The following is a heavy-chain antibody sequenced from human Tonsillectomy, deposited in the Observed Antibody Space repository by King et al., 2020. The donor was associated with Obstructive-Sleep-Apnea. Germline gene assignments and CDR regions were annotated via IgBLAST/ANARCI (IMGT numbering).Heavy chain of an antibody. CDR3: ARGGYYYFDY. V-gene: IGHV4-59*08. CDR2: IYYSGST. CDR1: CGSISTYY. J-gene: IGHJ4*02. Sequence: QLQESGPGLVKPSETLSLTCSVSCGSISTYYWNWIRQPPGKGLEWSGYIYYSGSTNYNPSLKNRVTISVDTSKNQGSLNLSSVTAADKAVYYCARGGYYYFDYWGQGTLATVSS. D-gene: IGHD3-22*01.